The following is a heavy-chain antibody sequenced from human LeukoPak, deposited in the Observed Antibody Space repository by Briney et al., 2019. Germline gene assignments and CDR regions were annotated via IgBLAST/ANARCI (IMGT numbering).Heavy chain of an antibody. CDR3: TVRGYSYGYNGMDV. D-gene: IGHD5-18*01. Sequence: GGSLRLSCAASGFNFSGSAMHWVRQASGKGLEWVGRIRSKANSYATAYAASVKGRFTISRDDSKNTAYLQMNSLKTEDTAVYYCTVRGYSYGYNGMDVWGQGTTVTVSS. V-gene: IGHV3-73*01. J-gene: IGHJ6*02. CDR2: IRSKANSYAT. CDR1: GFNFSGSA.